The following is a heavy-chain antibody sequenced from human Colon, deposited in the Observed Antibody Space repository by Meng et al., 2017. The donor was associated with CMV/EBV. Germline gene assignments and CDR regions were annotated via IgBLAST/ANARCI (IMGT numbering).Heavy chain of an antibody. CDR2: ISSESEST. V-gene: IGHV3-23*01. Sequence: GGSLRLSCAASGINFNIYAMTWVRQAPGKGLEWVSSISSESESTNYADSVKGRFTISRDNSKNTLYLQMNSLRAEDTAVYYCAKVNMGAITYDYGLDVWGQGTTVTVSS. CDR1: GINFNIYA. CDR3: AKVNMGAITYDYGLDV. J-gene: IGHJ6*02. D-gene: IGHD1-26*01.